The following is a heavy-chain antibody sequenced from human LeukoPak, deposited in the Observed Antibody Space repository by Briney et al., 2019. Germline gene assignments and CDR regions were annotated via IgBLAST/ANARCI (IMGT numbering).Heavy chain of an antibody. Sequence: GASVKVSCKASGYTFTSYHINWVRQATGQGLEWVGWMNPNNSDIGYAQKFQGRVTMTRNTSIGTACMELSSLRSEDTAIYYCVRVPPGTTIYAYWGQGTLVTVSS. J-gene: IGHJ4*02. CDR2: MNPNNSDI. CDR1: GYTFTSYH. D-gene: IGHD1-14*01. V-gene: IGHV1-8*01. CDR3: VRVPPGTTIYAY.